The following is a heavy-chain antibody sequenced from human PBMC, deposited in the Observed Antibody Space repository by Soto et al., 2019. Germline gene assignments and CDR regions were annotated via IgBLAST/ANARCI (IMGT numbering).Heavy chain of an antibody. J-gene: IGHJ2*01. Sequence: EAQLLESGGGLVQPGGSLRLSCAASGFTFTSYAMNWVRQAPGKGLEWVSVISGSGGSTYYADSVKVRFTISRDNSKNPLYLQVNSLRAEDTAVYHCAKRTTGWYFDLWGRCTLVTVSS. CDR1: GFTFTSYA. CDR3: AKRTTGWYFDL. CDR2: ISGSGGST. V-gene: IGHV3-23*01.